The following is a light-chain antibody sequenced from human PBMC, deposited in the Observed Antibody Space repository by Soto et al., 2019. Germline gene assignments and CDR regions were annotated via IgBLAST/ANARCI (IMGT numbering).Light chain of an antibody. J-gene: IGKJ4*01. Sequence: DIQMTQSPSSVSAFVGDRVAITCRASHDIARWLAWYQQQPGKAPRLLIYAASSLQSGVPTRFSGSGSGTDFTLTITNLQPEDSAVYYCQQVKGFPLTFGGGTNVEIK. CDR1: HDIARW. CDR3: QQVKGFPLT. CDR2: AAS. V-gene: IGKV1-12*01.